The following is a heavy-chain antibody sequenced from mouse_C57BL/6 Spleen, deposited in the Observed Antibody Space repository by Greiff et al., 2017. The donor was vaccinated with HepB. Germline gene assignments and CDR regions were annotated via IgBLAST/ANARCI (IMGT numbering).Heavy chain of an antibody. D-gene: IGHD1-1*01. CDR3: ARDYYGSSYDY. V-gene: IGHV1-64*01. Sequence: QVQLKQPGAELVKPGASVKLSCKASGYTFTSYWMHWVKQRPGQGLEWIGMIHPNSGSTNYNEKFKSKATLTVDKSSSTAYMQLSSLTSEDSAVYYCARDYYGSSYDYWGKGTTLTVSS. J-gene: IGHJ2*01. CDR1: GYTFTSYW. CDR2: IHPNSGST.